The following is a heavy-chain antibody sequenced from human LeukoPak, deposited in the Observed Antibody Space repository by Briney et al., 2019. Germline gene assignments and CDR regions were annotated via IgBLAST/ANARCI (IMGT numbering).Heavy chain of an antibody. CDR2: IYYSGST. J-gene: IGHJ6*02. Sequence: TSSETLSLTCTVSGGSISSYYWSWIRQPPGKGLEWIGYIYYSGSTNYNPSLKSRVTISVDTSKNQFSLKLSSVTAADTAVYYCARQFDYYYYGMDVWGQGTTVTVSS. D-gene: IGHD3-16*01. CDR1: GGSISSYY. V-gene: IGHV4-59*08. CDR3: ARQFDYYYYGMDV.